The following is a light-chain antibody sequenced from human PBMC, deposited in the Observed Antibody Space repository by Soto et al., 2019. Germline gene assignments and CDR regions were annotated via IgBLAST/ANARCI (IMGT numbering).Light chain of an antibody. CDR1: QSVSSY. J-gene: IGKJ4*01. V-gene: IGKV3-11*01. Sequence: EIVLTQSPATLSLSPGERATLSCRASQSVSSYLAWYQQKPGQAPRLLIYDASNRATGIPARFSGSGSGTDFTLTSSSLEPEDFAVYYCQQRSNWPLTCGGGTNVEIK. CDR2: DAS. CDR3: QQRSNWPLT.